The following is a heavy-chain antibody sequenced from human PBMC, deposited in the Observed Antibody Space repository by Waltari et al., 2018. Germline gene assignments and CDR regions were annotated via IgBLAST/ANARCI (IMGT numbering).Heavy chain of an antibody. V-gene: IGHV3-30*01. CDR2: ISYDGSNK. J-gene: IGHJ4*02. CDR3: ARGRFDYFDY. CDR1: GCTFSSYA. D-gene: IGHD3-10*01. Sequence: QVQLVESGGGVVQPGRSLRLSCAASGCTFSSYAMHWVRQAPGKGLEWVAVISYDGSNKYYADSVKGRFTISRDNSKNTLYLQMNSLRAEDTAVYYCARGRFDYFDYWGQGTLVTVSS.